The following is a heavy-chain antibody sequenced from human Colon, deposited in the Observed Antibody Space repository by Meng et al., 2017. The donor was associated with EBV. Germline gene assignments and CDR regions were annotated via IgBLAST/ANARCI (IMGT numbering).Heavy chain of an antibody. CDR3: ARDGPLL. CDR2: IYYTCGT. V-gene: IGHV4-39*07. J-gene: IGHJ4*02. Sequence: LSSTSGSPDASFCCRGAYSGQVRHPPGKALVCICNIYYTCGTYSNPSLMMRVTISVDRSKNKFSLKMTYMTAADTAVYYCARDGPLLWGPGTLVTVSS. CDR1: DASFCCRGAY.